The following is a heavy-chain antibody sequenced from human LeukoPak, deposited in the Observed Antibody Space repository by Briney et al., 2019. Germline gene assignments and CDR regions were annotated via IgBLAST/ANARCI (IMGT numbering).Heavy chain of an antibody. Sequence: SETLSLTCTVSGGSISSSSYYWGWIRQPPGKGLEWIGSIYYSGSTCYNPSLKSRVTISVDTSKNQFSLKLSSVTAADTAVYYCAAVDTAMASLDYWGQGTLVTVSS. V-gene: IGHV4-39*07. CDR1: GGSISSSSYY. CDR3: AAVDTAMASLDY. D-gene: IGHD5-18*01. CDR2: IYYSGST. J-gene: IGHJ4*02.